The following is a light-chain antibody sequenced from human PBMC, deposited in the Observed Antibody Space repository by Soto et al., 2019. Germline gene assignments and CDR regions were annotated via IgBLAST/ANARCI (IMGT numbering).Light chain of an antibody. Sequence: DIQMTQSPSTLSASVGDRVTITCRASQSISSWLAWYQQKPGKAPKVLIYDASSMKSGAPSRFSGSGSGTEFTLTINSLQPDDFATYYCQQYNSYPITFGQGTRLEIK. J-gene: IGKJ5*01. CDR3: QQYNSYPIT. CDR2: DAS. CDR1: QSISSW. V-gene: IGKV1-5*01.